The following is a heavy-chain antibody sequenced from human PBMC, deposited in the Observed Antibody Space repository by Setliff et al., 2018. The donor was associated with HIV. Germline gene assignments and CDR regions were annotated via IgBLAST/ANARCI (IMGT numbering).Heavy chain of an antibody. D-gene: IGHD6-19*01. CDR3: VRDKWLVPDTFDI. CDR1: GFTFEDYG. CDR2: INWNGGST. Sequence: VGSLRLSCAVSGFTFEDYGMSWVRQAPGKGLEWASGINWNGGSTGYVDSVKGRFTISRDNAKNSLYLQMNSLRAEDMALYYCVRDKWLVPDTFDIWGQGTMVTVSS. J-gene: IGHJ3*02. V-gene: IGHV3-20*04.